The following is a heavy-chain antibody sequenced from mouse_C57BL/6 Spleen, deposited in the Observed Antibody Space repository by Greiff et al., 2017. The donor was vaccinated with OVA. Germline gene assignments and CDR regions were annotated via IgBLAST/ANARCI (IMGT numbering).Heavy chain of an antibody. CDR2: IYPGDGDT. CDR3: ARSGAMDY. CDR1: GYAFSSFW. Sequence: QVQLKQSGPELVKPGASVKISCKASGYAFSSFWMNWVKQRPGKGLERIGRIYPGDGDTNYNGKFKGKATLTADKSSSTAYMQLSSLTSEDSAVYFCARSGAMDYWGQGTSVTVSS. J-gene: IGHJ4*01. V-gene: IGHV1-82*01.